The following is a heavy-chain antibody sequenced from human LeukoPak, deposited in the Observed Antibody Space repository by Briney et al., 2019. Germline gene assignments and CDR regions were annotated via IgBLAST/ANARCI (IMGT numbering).Heavy chain of an antibody. J-gene: IGHJ3*02. CDR2: ISYDGSNK. Sequence: GRSLRLSCAASGFTFSSYGMHWVRQAPGKGLEWVAVISYDGSNKYYADSVKGRFTISRDNSKNTLYLQMNSLRAEDTAVYYCAKDLSRYGDYSFDAFDIWGQGTMVTVSS. CDR1: GFTFSSYG. V-gene: IGHV3-30*18. CDR3: AKDLSRYGDYSFDAFDI. D-gene: IGHD4-17*01.